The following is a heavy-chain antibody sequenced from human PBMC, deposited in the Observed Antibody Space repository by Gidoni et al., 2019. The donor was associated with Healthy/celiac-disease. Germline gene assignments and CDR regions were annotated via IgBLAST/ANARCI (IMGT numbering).Heavy chain of an antibody. CDR2: IIPIFGTA. J-gene: IGHJ2*01. Sequence: QVQLVQSGAEVKTPGATEKVSCKAAGGNFSSSAISWVRQAPGQGLEWMGGIIPIFGTANYAQKFQGRVTITADESTSTADMELSSLRSEDTAVYYCARDPAYCSGGSCYWYFDLWGRGTLVTVSS. CDR1: GGNFSSSA. V-gene: IGHV1-69*01. CDR3: ARDPAYCSGGSCYWYFDL. D-gene: IGHD2-15*01.